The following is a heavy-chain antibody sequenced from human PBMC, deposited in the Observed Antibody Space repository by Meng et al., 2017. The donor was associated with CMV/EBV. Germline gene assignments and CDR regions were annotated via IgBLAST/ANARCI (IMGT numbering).Heavy chain of an antibody. CDR3: AADWHDYDFWSGSNYGMDV. CDR1: GFTFTSSA. D-gene: IGHD3-3*01. V-gene: IGHV1-58*01. J-gene: IGHJ6*02. CDR2: IVVGSGNA. Sequence: SVKVSCKASGFTFTSSAVQWVRQARGQRLEWIGWIVVGSGNANYAQKFQERVTITRDMSTSTAYTELSSLRSEDTAVYYCAADWHDYDFWSGSNYGMDVWGQGTTVTVSS.